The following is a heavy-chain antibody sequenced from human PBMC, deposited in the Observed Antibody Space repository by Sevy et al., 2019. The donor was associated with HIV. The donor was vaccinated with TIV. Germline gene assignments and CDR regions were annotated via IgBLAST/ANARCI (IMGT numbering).Heavy chain of an antibody. J-gene: IGHJ4*02. CDR2: ISSTSAYI. Sequence: GGSLRLSCAASGFTFSSYRMTWVRQAPGKGLEWVSCISSTSAYINYADSVKGRFTMSRDKAKNLLYLQMDSLGAGDRAVYYWARAVLEISTWRSDYWGQGTLVTVSS. D-gene: IGHD1-1*01. V-gene: IGHV3-21*01. CDR3: ARAVLEISTWRSDY. CDR1: GFTFSSYR.